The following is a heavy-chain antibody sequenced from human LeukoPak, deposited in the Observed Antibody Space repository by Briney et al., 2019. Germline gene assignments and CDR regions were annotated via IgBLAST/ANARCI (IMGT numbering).Heavy chain of an antibody. CDR2: IYYSGST. J-gene: IGHJ5*02. D-gene: IGHD4-23*01. V-gene: IGHV4-59*08. CDR1: GGSISSYY. Sequence: SETLSLTCTVSGGSISSYYWSWIRQPPGKGLEWIGYIYYSGSTNYNPSLKSRVTISVDTSKNQFSLKLSSVTAADTAVYYCARHPRGLKLYGGWFDPWGQGTLVTVSS. CDR3: ARHPRGLKLYGGWFDP.